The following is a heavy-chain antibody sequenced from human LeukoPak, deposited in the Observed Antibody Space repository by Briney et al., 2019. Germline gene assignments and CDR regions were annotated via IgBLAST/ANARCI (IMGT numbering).Heavy chain of an antibody. V-gene: IGHV1-8*03. Sequence: ASVKVSCKASGYTFTSYDINWVRQATGQGLEWMGWMNPNSGNTGYAQKFQGRVTITRNTSITTAYMELSSLRSEDTAVYYCARGGAPRLGSLSDYWGQGTLVTVSS. CDR1: GYTFTSYD. J-gene: IGHJ4*02. CDR3: ARGGAPRLGSLSDY. CDR2: MNPNSGNT. D-gene: IGHD3-10*01.